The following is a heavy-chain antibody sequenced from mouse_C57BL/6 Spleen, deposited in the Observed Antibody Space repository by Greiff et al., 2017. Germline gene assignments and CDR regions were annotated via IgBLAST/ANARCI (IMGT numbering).Heavy chain of an antibody. D-gene: IGHD2-3*01. CDR2: IYPGDGDT. Sequence: VQLQQSGPELVKPGASVKISCKASGYAFSSSWMNWVKQRPGKGLEWIGRIYPGDGDTNYNGKFKGKATLTADNSSSTAYRQLSSLTSEDSAVYFCARYDGNYGFAYWGQGTLVTVSA. J-gene: IGHJ3*01. CDR3: ARYDGNYGFAY. CDR1: GYAFSSSW. V-gene: IGHV1-82*01.